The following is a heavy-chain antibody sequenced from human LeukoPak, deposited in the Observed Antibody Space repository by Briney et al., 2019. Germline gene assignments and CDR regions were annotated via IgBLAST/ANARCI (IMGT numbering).Heavy chain of an antibody. Sequence: PGGSLRLSCVVSGFTVSTSYMAWVRQAPGKGLECVSLIWIDGTTHYADSVKGRFTISGDNSKNTLYLQVNSLRPEDTAVYYCATKYGESWGQGTLVTVSS. CDR3: ATKYGES. V-gene: IGHV3-66*02. J-gene: IGHJ5*02. CDR2: IWIDGTT. D-gene: IGHD4/OR15-4a*01. CDR1: GFTVSTSY.